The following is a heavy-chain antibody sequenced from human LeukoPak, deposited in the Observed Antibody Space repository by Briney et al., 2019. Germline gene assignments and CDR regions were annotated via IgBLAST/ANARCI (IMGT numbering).Heavy chain of an antibody. Sequence: GGSLRLSCAASGFTFSSYGMHWVRQAPGKGLEWAAVISYDGSNKYYADSVKGRFTISRDNSKNTLYLQMNSLRAEDTAVYYCATQWGYDSTGFDYWGQGTLVTVSS. V-gene: IGHV3-30*03. D-gene: IGHD5-12*01. CDR1: GFTFSSYG. CDR2: ISYDGSNK. CDR3: ATQWGYDSTGFDY. J-gene: IGHJ4*02.